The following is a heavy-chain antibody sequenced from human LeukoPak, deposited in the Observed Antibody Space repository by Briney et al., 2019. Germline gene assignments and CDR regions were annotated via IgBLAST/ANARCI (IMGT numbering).Heavy chain of an antibody. CDR3: ARGFKYYYDR. CDR2: INHSGST. CDR1: GASISRYY. J-gene: IGHJ4*02. Sequence: SETLSLTCTVSGASISRYYWSWIRQPPGKGLEWIGEINHSGSTNYNPSLKSRVTISVDTSKNQFSLKLSSVTAADTAVYYCARGFKYYYDRWGQGTLVTVSS. D-gene: IGHD3-22*01. V-gene: IGHV4-34*01.